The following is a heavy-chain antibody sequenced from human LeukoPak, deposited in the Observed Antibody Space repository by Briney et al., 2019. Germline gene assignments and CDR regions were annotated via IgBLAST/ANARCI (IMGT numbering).Heavy chain of an antibody. J-gene: IGHJ5*02. Sequence: GGSLRLSCAASGFIFGQYSMNWARQAPGKGLEWVSHIRSSSETFYADSVKGRFTISRDNARNSLYLQMNNLRGEDTAIYYCARDAGNSGYGCDLWGQGTLVTVSS. V-gene: IGHV3-48*01. CDR1: GFIFGQYS. D-gene: IGHD5-12*01. CDR3: ARDAGNSGYGCDL. CDR2: IRSSSET.